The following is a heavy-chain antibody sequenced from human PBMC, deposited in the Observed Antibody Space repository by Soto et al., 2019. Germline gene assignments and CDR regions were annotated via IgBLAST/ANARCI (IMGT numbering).Heavy chain of an antibody. V-gene: IGHV3-30-3*01. CDR1: GFTFSSYA. Sequence: GGSLRLSCAASGFTFSSYAMHWVRQAPGKGLEWVAVISYDGSNKYYADSVKGRFTISRDNSKNTLYLQMNSLRAEDTAVYYCAREGGRVVAATHGMDVWGQGTTVTVSS. D-gene: IGHD2-15*01. CDR3: AREGGRVVAATHGMDV. CDR2: ISYDGSNK. J-gene: IGHJ6*02.